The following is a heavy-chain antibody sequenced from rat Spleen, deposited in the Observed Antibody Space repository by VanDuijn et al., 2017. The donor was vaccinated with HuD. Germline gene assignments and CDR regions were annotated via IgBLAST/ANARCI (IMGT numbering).Heavy chain of an antibody. CDR2: ISNSGGST. Sequence: EVQLVESGGGLVQPGGAMKLSCAASGFSLSSFPMVWVRQAPTKGLEWVATISNSGGSTYYRDSVKGRFTISRDNAKSTLYLQMNSLRSEDTATYYCTRWDYWGQGVMVTVSS. CDR1: GFSLSSFP. J-gene: IGHJ2*01. CDR3: TRWDY. V-gene: IGHV5-46*01.